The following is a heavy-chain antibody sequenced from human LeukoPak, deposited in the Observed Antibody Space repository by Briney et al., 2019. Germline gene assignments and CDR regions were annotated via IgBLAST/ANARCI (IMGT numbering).Heavy chain of an antibody. V-gene: IGHV3-74*01. CDR3: ARVYSGSYYHTDFDY. CDR1: GFTFSSYW. Sequence: GGSLRLSCAASGFTFSSYWMHWVRQAPGKGLVWVSRIKTDGSSTNYADSVKGRFTISRDNAKNSLYLQMNSLRAEDTAVYYCARVYSGSYYHTDFDYWGQGTPVTVSS. CDR2: IKTDGSST. D-gene: IGHD1-26*01. J-gene: IGHJ4*02.